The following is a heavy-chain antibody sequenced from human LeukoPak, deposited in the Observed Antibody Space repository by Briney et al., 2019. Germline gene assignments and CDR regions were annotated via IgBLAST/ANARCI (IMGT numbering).Heavy chain of an antibody. Sequence: PGGSLRLSCAASGFTFSSYGMHWVRQAPGKGLEWVAFIRYDGSNKYYADSVKGRFTISRDNSKNTLYLQMNSLRAEDTAVYYCAEDPRETYYLDYWGQGTLVTVSS. CDR2: IRYDGSNK. CDR3: AEDPRETYYLDY. CDR1: GFTFSSYG. D-gene: IGHD5-24*01. J-gene: IGHJ4*02. V-gene: IGHV3-30*02.